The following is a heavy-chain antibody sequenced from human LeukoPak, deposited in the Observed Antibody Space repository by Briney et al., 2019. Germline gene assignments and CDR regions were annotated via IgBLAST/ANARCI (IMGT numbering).Heavy chain of an antibody. V-gene: IGHV3-48*04. D-gene: IGHD5-18*01. J-gene: IGHJ4*02. CDR3: ARSSGYSYGLGY. CDR2: ISSSSSTI. CDR1: GFTFTSYS. Sequence: GGSLRLSCASSGFTFTSYSMNWVRQAPGKGLEWVSYISSSSSTIYYADSVKGRFTMSRDNAKNSLYLQMNSLRAEDTAVYYCARSSGYSYGLGYWGQGTLVTVSS.